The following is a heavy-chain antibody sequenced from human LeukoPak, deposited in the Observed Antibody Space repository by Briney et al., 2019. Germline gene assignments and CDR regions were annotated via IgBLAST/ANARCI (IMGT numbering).Heavy chain of an antibody. D-gene: IGHD6-13*01. CDR2: ISSSSSYI. J-gene: IGHJ4*02. Sequence: GGSLRLSCGASGFTFNHYTMNWVRQAPGKGLEWVASISSSSSYIYYADSVQGRFTISRDNAKNSLSLQMDSLRADDTAVYYCARDRPGIAAATFDSWGQGTLVAVSS. V-gene: IGHV3-21*04. CDR3: ARDRPGIAAATFDS. CDR1: GFTFNHYT.